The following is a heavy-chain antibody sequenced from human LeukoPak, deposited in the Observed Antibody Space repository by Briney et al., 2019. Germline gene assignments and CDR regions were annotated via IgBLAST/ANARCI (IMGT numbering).Heavy chain of an antibody. CDR2: IIPIFGTA. D-gene: IGHD6-19*01. J-gene: IGHJ4*02. Sequence: SVKVSCKASGGTFSSYAISWVRQAPGQGLEWMGGIIPIFGTANYAQKFQGRVTITTDESTSTAYMELSSLRSEDTAVYYCARGRSIAVAGLFDYWGQGTLVTVSS. CDR3: ARGRSIAVAGLFDY. CDR1: GGTFSSYA. V-gene: IGHV1-69*05.